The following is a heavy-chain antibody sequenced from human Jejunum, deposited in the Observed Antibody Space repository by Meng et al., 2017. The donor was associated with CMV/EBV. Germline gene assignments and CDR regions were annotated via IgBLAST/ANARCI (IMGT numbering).Heavy chain of an antibody. CDR1: RYTFTSYD. CDR3: ARGTPGRSYSDY. CDR2: FVNNVDT. V-gene: IGHV1-18*01. Sequence: QVPMEQSGAEVKKPGASVKVSRKASRYTFTSYDINWVRQATGQGLEWLGWFVNNVDTYSAQKFQGRVTMTTDTHTSTAFMELRSLRSDDTAVYYCARGTPGRSYSDYWGQGTLVTVSS. D-gene: IGHD3-10*01. J-gene: IGHJ4*02.